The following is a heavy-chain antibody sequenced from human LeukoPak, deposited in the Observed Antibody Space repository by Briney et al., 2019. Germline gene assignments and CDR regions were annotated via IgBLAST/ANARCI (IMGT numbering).Heavy chain of an antibody. J-gene: IGHJ4*02. Sequence: ASVKVSCKASGYTFTSYDINWVRQATGQGLEWMGWMNPNSGNTGYAQKFQGRVTMTRNTSISTAYMELSSLRSEDTAVYYCARGKGGYSSGYYPRRYYFDYWGQGTLVTVSS. D-gene: IGHD3-22*01. CDR1: GYTFTSYD. V-gene: IGHV1-8*01. CDR2: MNPNSGNT. CDR3: ARGKGGYSSGYYPRRYYFDY.